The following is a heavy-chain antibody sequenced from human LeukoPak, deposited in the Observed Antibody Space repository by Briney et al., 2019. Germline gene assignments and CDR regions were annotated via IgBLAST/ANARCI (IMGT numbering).Heavy chain of an antibody. D-gene: IGHD3-22*01. V-gene: IGHV3-15*01. J-gene: IGHJ4*02. CDR3: IATYYYDSSGYALDY. CDR1: GFTFSNAW. Sequence: GGSLRLSCAASGFTFSNAWMSWVRQAPGKGLEWVGRIKSKTEGGTTDYAAPVKGRFTISRDDSKNTLYLQMNSLKTEDTAVYYCIATYYYDSSGYALDYWGQGTLATVSS. CDR2: IKSKTEGGTT.